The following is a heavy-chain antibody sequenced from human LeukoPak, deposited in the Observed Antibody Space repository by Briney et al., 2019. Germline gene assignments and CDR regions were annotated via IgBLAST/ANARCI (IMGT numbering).Heavy chain of an antibody. CDR2: ISGSGGAT. D-gene: IGHD3-22*01. Sequence: GGSLRLSCAASGFIFNNYAMTWVRQAPGKGLEWLSGISGSGGATYYADSVKGRFTISRDNSKSTLYLQMNSLRAEDTAVYYCAKGTMDGGQYYYDSSGGQGTLVTVSS. CDR1: GFIFNNYA. J-gene: IGHJ4*02. CDR3: AKGTMDGGQYYYDSS. V-gene: IGHV3-23*01.